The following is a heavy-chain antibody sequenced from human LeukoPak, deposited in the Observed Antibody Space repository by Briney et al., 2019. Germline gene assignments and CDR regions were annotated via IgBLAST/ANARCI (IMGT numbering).Heavy chain of an antibody. D-gene: IGHD4-17*01. J-gene: IGHJ4*02. V-gene: IGHV4-34*01. CDR3: ASGYGDYGNDY. Sequence: PSETLSLTCAVYGGSFSGYYWSWIRQPPGKGLEWIGEINHSGSTNYNPSLKSRVTISVDTSENQFSLKLSSMTAADTAVYYCASGYGDYGNDYWGQGTLVTVSS. CDR2: INHSGST. CDR1: GGSFSGYY.